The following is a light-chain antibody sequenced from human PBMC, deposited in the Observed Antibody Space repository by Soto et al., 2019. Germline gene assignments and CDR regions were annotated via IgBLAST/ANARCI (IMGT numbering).Light chain of an antibody. V-gene: IGLV2-14*01. CDR3: SSYTSSSPSSPWV. CDR1: SSDVGGYNY. CDR2: EVS. Sequence: QSALTQPASVSGSPGQSITISCTGTSSDVGGYNYVSWYQQHPGKAPKLMIYEVSNRPSGVSNRFSGSKSGNTASLTISGLQAEDEADYYCSSYTSSSPSSPWVFGGGTKLTVL. J-gene: IGLJ3*02.